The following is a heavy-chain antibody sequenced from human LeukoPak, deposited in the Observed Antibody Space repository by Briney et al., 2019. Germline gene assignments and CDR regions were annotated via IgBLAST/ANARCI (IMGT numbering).Heavy chain of an antibody. CDR1: GYTFTSYD. D-gene: IGHD2-15*01. CDR2: MNPNSGNT. CDR3: ARDQFPGYGGWFDP. J-gene: IGHJ5*02. V-gene: IGHV1-8*01. Sequence: ASVKVSCKASGYTFTSYDINWVRQATGQGLEWMGWMNPNSGNTGYAQKFQGRVTMTRNTSISTAYMELSSLRSEDTAVYYCARDQFPGYGGWFDPWGQGTLVTVSS.